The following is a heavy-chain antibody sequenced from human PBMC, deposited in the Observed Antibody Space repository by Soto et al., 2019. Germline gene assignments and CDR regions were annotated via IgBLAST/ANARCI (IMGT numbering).Heavy chain of an antibody. CDR3: ARGRTVGYCSGGSCYSDYYYGMDV. Sequence: PGESLKISCKGSGYSFTSYWIGWVRQMPGKGLEWMGIIYPGDSDTRYSPSLQGQVTISADKSISTAYLQWSSLKASDTAMYYCARGRTVGYCSGGSCYSDYYYGMDVWGQGTTVTVSS. V-gene: IGHV5-51*01. D-gene: IGHD2-15*01. CDR1: GYSFTSYW. J-gene: IGHJ6*02. CDR2: IYPGDSDT.